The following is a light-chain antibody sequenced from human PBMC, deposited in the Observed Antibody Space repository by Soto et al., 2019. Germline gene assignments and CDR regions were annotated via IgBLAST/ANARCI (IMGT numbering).Light chain of an antibody. J-gene: IGKJ1*01. CDR1: QSVSSNY. Sequence: EIVLTQSPGTLSLSPGERATLSCRASQSVSSNYLAWYRRKPGQAPRLLIYGASNRATDIPGRFSGSGSGTDFTLNITRLEPEDLAVYYCQQYGSSPQTFGPGTRVEIK. CDR2: GAS. V-gene: IGKV3-20*01. CDR3: QQYGSSPQT.